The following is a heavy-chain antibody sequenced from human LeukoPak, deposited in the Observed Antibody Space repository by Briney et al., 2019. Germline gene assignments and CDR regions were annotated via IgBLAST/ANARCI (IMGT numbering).Heavy chain of an antibody. CDR3: ARHHDSSGDAFQH. J-gene: IGHJ1*01. D-gene: IGHD3-22*01. CDR2: IYPGDSDT. V-gene: IGHV5-51*01. CDR1: GYTFATQW. Sequence: GESLKISCKASGYTFATQWIGWVRQMPGKGLEWMGIIYPGDSDTRYSPSFQGQVTISADKSISTAYLQWSSLKASDTAMYYCARHHDSSGDAFQHWGQGTLVTVSS.